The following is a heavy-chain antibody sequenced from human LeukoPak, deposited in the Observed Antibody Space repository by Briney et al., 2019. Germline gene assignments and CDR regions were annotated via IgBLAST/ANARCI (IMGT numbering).Heavy chain of an antibody. D-gene: IGHD4-17*01. CDR2: ISSGNGNI. CDR3: ARIYGDYEGPSDY. CDR1: GYTFSSYA. J-gene: IGHJ4*02. V-gene: IGHV1-3*04. Sequence: GSSVKVSCKASGYTFSSYAMHWVRQAPGQRLEWMGRISSGNGNIKYSQRFQGRVTITRDTSASTAYMELSSLRSEDTAVYYCARIYGDYEGPSDYWGQGTLVTVSS.